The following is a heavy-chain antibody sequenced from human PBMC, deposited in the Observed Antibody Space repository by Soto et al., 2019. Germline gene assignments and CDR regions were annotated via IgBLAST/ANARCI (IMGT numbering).Heavy chain of an antibody. D-gene: IGHD2-15*01. CDR1: GYSFTSYR. J-gene: IGHJ4*02. Sequence: EVQLVQSGAEVKKPGESLRISCKGSGYSFTSYRISWVRQMPGKGLEWMGRIDPSDSYTNYSPSFQGHVTISADKSISTAYLQWSSLKASDTAMYYCARRRCSGGSCYWYFDYWGQGTLVTVSS. CDR2: IDPSDSYT. V-gene: IGHV5-10-1*03. CDR3: ARRRCSGGSCYWYFDY.